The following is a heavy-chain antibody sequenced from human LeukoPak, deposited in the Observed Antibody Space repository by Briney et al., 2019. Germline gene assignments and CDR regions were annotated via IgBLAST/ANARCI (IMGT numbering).Heavy chain of an antibody. CDR1: GGSISSGDYY. CDR3: ARGHSSSWYDKYFQH. CDR2: IYYSGST. D-gene: IGHD6-13*01. Sequence: SDTLSLTCSVSGGSISSGDYYWSWIRQPPGKGLEWIGYIYYSGSTYYNPSLKSRVTISVDTSKNQFSLKLSSVTAADTAVYYCARGHSSSWYDKYFQHWGQGTLVTVSS. J-gene: IGHJ1*01. V-gene: IGHV4-30-4*02.